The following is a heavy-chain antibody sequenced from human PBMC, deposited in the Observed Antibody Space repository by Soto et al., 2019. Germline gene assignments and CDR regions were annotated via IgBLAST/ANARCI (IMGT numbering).Heavy chain of an antibody. CDR3: ARDSVGTAMVLRINFPLHYYYYGMDV. D-gene: IGHD5-18*01. CDR2: ISGSGGTT. CDR1: GFTFGNSW. V-gene: IGHV3-23*01. Sequence: GGSLRLSCAASGFTFGNSWMHWVRQAPGKGLEWVSGISGSGGTTYYADSVKGRLTISRDNSKNTLYLLLNSLRAEDTAVYYCARDSVGTAMVLRINFPLHYYYYGMDVWGQGTTVTVSS. J-gene: IGHJ6*02.